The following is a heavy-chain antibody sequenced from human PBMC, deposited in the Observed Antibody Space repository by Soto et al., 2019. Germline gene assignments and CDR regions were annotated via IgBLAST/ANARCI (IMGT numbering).Heavy chain of an antibody. Sequence: PGGSLRLSCAASGFTFSSYGMHWVRQAPGKGLEWVAVILYDGSNKYYADSVKGRFTISRDNSKNTLYLQMNSLRVEDTAVYYCAKGRPTIPPNYWGQGTLVTVSS. J-gene: IGHJ4*02. D-gene: IGHD5-12*01. CDR3: AKGRPTIPPNY. CDR1: GFTFSSYG. CDR2: ILYDGSNK. V-gene: IGHV3-30*18.